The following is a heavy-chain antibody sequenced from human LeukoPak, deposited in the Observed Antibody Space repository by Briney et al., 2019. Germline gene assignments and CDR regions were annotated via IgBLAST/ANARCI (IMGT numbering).Heavy chain of an antibody. CDR1: RFTFSSYD. CDR2: ISRSNSII. V-gene: IGHV3-48*01. CDR3: ARDRYDSSPYYHY. J-gene: IGHJ4*02. Sequence: GGSLRLSCAASRFTFSSYDMNWVRQAPGKGLEWVSYISRSNSIIYYTDSVKGRFTISRDNAKNLLYLQMNSLRGEDTAVYYCARDRYDSSPYYHYWGEGTLVTVSA. D-gene: IGHD3-22*01.